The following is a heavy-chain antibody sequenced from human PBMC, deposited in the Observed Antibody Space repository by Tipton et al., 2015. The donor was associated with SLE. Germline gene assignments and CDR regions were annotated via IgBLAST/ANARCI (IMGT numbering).Heavy chain of an antibody. CDR2: ISWNSGSI. CDR3: TRDRTCSGSGGCVFDV. J-gene: IGHJ3*01. CDR1: GFTFDDYA. V-gene: IGHV3-9*01. D-gene: IGHD3-10*01. Sequence: SLRLSCAASGFTFDDYAMHWVRQAPGKGLEWVSGISWNSGSIGYADSVKGRFTISRDNAKNSLYLQMNSLRAEDTALYYCTRDRTCSGSGGCVFDVWGQGTTVIVSS.